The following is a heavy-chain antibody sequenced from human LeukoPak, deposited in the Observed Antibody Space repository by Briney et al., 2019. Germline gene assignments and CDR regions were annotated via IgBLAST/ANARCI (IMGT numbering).Heavy chain of an antibody. D-gene: IGHD3-16*02. CDR1: GDSFNDYY. V-gene: IGHV4-34*01. CDR2: INHSGGT. J-gene: IGHJ4*02. Sequence: SETLSLTCSLYGDSFNDYYWRWLRQPPGKGVEWVGEINHSGGTNYNASRGSRLTISKETCKKQFSLKVTSVPAADTGVYFCARVSEIMISFGGVISHFDNWGQGALVTVSS. CDR3: ARVSEIMISFGGVISHFDN.